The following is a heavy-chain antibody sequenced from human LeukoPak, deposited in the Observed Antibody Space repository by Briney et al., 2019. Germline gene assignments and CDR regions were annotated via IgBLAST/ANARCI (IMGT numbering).Heavy chain of an antibody. CDR1: GGSFSGYY. J-gene: IGHJ3*02. CDR2: INHSGST. V-gene: IGHV4-34*01. Sequence: SETLSLTCAVYGGSFSGYYWSWIRQPPGKGLEWIGEINHSGSTNYNPSLKSRVTISVDTSKNQFSLKLSSVTAADTAVYYCAREDSRTFDIWGQGTMVNGSS. CDR3: AREDSRTFDI. D-gene: IGHD6-13*01.